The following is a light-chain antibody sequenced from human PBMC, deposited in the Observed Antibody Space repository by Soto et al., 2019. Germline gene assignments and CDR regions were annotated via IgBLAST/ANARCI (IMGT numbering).Light chain of an antibody. Sequence: EIVLTQSPGTLSLSPGERATLSCRATQSVSSSYLAWYQQKTGQAPRLLIYGASSRATGIPDRFSGSGSGTDFTLTISRLEPEDFAVYYCHQYGSPPFTFGPGTKVDIK. V-gene: IGKV3-20*01. CDR3: HQYGSPPFT. CDR1: QSVSSSY. J-gene: IGKJ3*01. CDR2: GAS.